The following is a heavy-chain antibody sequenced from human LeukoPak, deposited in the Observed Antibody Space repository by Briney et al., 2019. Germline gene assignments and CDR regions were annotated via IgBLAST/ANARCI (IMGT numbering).Heavy chain of an antibody. CDR3: AREFTTVTDYQYYYYMDV. D-gene: IGHD4-11*01. Sequence: GASVKVSCKASGYTFTSYGISWVRRAPGQGLEWMGWISAYNGNTNYAQKLQGRVTMTTDTSTSTAYMELRSLRSDDTAVYYCAREFTTVTDYQYYYYMDVWGKGTTVTVSS. V-gene: IGHV1-18*01. CDR1: GYTFTSYG. J-gene: IGHJ6*03. CDR2: ISAYNGNT.